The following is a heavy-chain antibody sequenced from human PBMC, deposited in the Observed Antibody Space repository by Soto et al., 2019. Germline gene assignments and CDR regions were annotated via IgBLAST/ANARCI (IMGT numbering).Heavy chain of an antibody. J-gene: IGHJ4*02. CDR2: IYHSGST. CDR3: ASSQTTVTSYDY. V-gene: IGHV4-30-2*01. Sequence: QLQLQESGSGLVKPSQTLSLTCAVSGGSISRGGYSWSWIRQPPGKGLEWIGYIYHSGSTYYNPSLKSRVSISVDRSKNQFSLKLSSVTAADTAVYYCASSQTTVTSYDYWGQGTLVTVSS. D-gene: IGHD4-17*01. CDR1: GGSISRGGYS.